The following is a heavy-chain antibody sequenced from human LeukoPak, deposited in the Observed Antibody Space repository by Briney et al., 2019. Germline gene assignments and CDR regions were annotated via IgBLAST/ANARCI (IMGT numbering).Heavy chain of an antibody. CDR3: SREGEGEDGTGHHNWYFDL. CDR2: ISPYNGNT. J-gene: IGHJ2*01. Sequence: GASVKVSCKASGYTFTSYGISWVRQAPGQGREWMGWISPYNGNTKYDQKVQGRVTMTTDTSTSTAYLELRSLRSDDTAMYYCSREGEGEDGTGHHNWYFDLWGRGTLVTVSS. V-gene: IGHV1-18*01. D-gene: IGHD2-8*02. CDR1: GYTFTSYG.